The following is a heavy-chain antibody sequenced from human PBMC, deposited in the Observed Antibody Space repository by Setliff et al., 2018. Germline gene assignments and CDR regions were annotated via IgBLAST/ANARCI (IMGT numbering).Heavy chain of an antibody. CDR1: GGSITSYY. V-gene: IGHV4-59*12. CDR2: IYYSGSP. J-gene: IGHJ3*02. D-gene: IGHD4-17*01. CDR3: ARDPLTTNRRRAFDI. Sequence: SETLSLTCTVSGGSITSYYWSWIRQPPGKGLEWIGYIYYSGSPNYNPSLKSRLTISLDTSKNQFSLKLSSVTAADTAVYYCARDPLTTNRRRAFDIWGQGTMVTVSS.